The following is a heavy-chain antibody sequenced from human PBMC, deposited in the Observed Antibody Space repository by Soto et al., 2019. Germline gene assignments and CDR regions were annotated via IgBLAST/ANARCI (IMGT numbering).Heavy chain of an antibody. CDR2: ISDDGSDK. CDR1: GFTFTSYA. V-gene: IGHV3-30*18. J-gene: IGHJ4*02. CDR3: AKDNPATDH. Sequence: QVQLVESGGGVVQPGRSLRLSCAASGFTFTSYAMHWVRQAPGKGLEWVAYISDDGSDKYYAESVRGRFTISRDDSKNNPLLQEKSLTTEDTAVYYCAKDNPATDHWGQGTLVTVSS.